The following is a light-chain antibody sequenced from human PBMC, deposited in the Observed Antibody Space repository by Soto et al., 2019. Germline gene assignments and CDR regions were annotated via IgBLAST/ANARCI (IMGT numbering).Light chain of an antibody. CDR2: GAS. CDR1: QSISSSY. V-gene: IGKV3-20*01. Sequence: EIVLTQSPGTLSLSPGERATLSCRASQSISSSYLVWYQQKPGQAPRLLMYGASSRASGIADRFSGSGSGTDFTLTISRLESEDFAVYYCQQYGSSPGTFGQGTNVEI. CDR3: QQYGSSPGT. J-gene: IGKJ1*01.